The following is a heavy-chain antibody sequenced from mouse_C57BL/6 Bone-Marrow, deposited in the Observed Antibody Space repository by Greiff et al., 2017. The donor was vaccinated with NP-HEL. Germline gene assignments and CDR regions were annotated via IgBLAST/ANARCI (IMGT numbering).Heavy chain of an antibody. V-gene: IGHV1-55*01. CDR2: LYPGSGST. Sequence: QVQLQQPGAELVKPGASVKMSCKASGYTFTSYWITWVKQRPGQGLEWIGDLYPGSGSTNYNEKFKSKATLTVDTSSSTAYMQLSSLTSEDSAVYYCARMTTVVAEGYYFDYWGQGTTLTVSS. CDR3: ARMTTVVAEGYYFDY. CDR1: GYTFTSYW. D-gene: IGHD1-1*01. J-gene: IGHJ2*01.